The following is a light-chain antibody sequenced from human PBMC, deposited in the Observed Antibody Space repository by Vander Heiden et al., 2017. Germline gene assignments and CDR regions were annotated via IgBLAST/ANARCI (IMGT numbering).Light chain of an antibody. Sequence: QSVLTQSSSASGIPGQRFTISCSGSSSNIGSNTVNWYQQLPGTAPKLLIYSNNQRPSGVPARFSGSKSGTTASLAISGLQSEGEADYYCAAWDDSLNGWVFGGGTKLTVL. J-gene: IGLJ3*02. V-gene: IGLV1-44*01. CDR1: SSNIGSNT. CDR2: SNN. CDR3: AAWDDSLNGWV.